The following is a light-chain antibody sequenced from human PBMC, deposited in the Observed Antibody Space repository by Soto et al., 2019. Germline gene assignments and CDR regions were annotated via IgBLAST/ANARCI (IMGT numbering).Light chain of an antibody. J-gene: IGKJ1*01. V-gene: IGKV3-11*01. CDR2: DAS. CDR1: QSVSTY. Sequence: EIVLTQSPATLSLSPGERATLSCRASQSVSTYLAWYQQKPGQAPRLLIYDASSRATGSPARFSGSGSGTEFTLTISSLEPEDFALYYCQQRSNWPVTFGQGTRVEIK. CDR3: QQRSNWPVT.